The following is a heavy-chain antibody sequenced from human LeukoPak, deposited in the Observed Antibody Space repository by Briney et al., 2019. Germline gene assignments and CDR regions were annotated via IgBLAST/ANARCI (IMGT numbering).Heavy chain of an antibody. J-gene: IGHJ4*02. CDR1: GFTFRSYA. D-gene: IGHD4-11*01. V-gene: IGHV3-23*01. CDR2: ISGSGGST. CDR3: AKHPSPYSKIPDY. Sequence: QPGGSLRLSCAASGFTFRSYALSWVRQAPGKGLEWVSAISGSGGSTYYADSVKGRFTISRDNSKNTLYLQMNSLRAEDTAVYYCAKHPSPYSKIPDYWGQGTLVTVSS.